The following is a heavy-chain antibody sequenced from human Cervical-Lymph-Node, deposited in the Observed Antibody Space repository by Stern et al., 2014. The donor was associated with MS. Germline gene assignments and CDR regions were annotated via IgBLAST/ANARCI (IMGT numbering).Heavy chain of an antibody. J-gene: IGHJ4*02. CDR3: ARISVDDYVWGSHRRFDY. V-gene: IGHV2-26*01. CDR2: IFSNDEK. CDR1: GFSLNNSRMG. D-gene: IGHD3-16*02. Sequence: QVTLKESGPVLVKPTETLTLTCTVSGFSLNNSRMGVTWIRQPPGKALEWLAHIFSNDEKSCSTSLKSRLTISKDTSKSQVVLTMTNMDPVDTATYYCARISVDDYVWGSHRRFDYWGQGTLVTVSS.